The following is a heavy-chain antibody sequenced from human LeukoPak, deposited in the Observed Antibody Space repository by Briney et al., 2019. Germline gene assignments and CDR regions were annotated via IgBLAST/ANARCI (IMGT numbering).Heavy chain of an antibody. CDR3: ARQDCSGGSCDYDY. Sequence: SETLSLTCTVSGGSISSYYWSWIRQPPGKGLEWIAYISDIGSINYNPSLKSRVTISVDTSKNQFSLKLSSVTAADTAVYYCARQDCSGGSCDYDYWGQGTLVTVSS. D-gene: IGHD2-15*01. CDR1: GGSISSYY. J-gene: IGHJ4*02. V-gene: IGHV4-59*08. CDR2: ISDIGSI.